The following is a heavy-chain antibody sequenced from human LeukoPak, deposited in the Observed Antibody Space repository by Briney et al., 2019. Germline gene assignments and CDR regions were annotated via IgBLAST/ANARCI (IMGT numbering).Heavy chain of an antibody. V-gene: IGHV4-4*07. CDR3: ARQPPQYYGMDV. CDR1: GGSFSNYY. Sequence: SETLSLTCTVSGGSFSNYYWSWIRQPAGKGLEWIGRIYTSGSTNYNPSVKSRVTMSVDTSNNQFSLELTSVTAADTAVYYCARQPPQYYGMDVWGQGTTVTVSS. D-gene: IGHD1-14*01. J-gene: IGHJ6*02. CDR2: IYTSGST.